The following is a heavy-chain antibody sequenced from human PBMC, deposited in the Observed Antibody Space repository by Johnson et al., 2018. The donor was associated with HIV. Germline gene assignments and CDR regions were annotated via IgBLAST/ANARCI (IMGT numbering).Heavy chain of an antibody. J-gene: IGHJ3*01. Sequence: VQLMESGGGMIRPGGSLRLSCAASGFSFSDYGIHWVRQAPGKGLEWVAFIRYDGSNKYYGDSVKGRFTISRDNSKNTLYLQMNSLRAEDTALYYCAKDGKVAGTKSAVWGQGTMVTVSS. CDR1: GFSFSDYG. CDR3: AKDGKVAGTKSAV. V-gene: IGHV3-30*02. CDR2: IRYDGSNK. D-gene: IGHD6-19*01.